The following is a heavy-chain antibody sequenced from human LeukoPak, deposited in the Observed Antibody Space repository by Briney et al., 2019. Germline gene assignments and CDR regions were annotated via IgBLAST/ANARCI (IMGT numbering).Heavy chain of an antibody. V-gene: IGHV4-34*01. CDR3: ARGPYYYYYGMDV. CDR2: INHSGST. Sequence: PSETLSLTCAVYGGSFSDYYWSWIRQPPGRGLEWIGEINHSGSTNYNPSLKSRVTISVDTSKNQFSLKLSSVTAADTAVYYCARGPYYYYYGMDVWGKGTTVTVSS. CDR1: GGSFSDYY. J-gene: IGHJ6*04.